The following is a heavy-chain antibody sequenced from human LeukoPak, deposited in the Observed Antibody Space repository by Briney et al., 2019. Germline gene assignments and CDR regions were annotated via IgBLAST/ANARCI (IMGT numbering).Heavy chain of an antibody. CDR2: ISAYNGNT. D-gene: IGHD3-10*01. Sequence: ASVKVSCKASGYTFTSYGISWVRQAPGQGLEWMGWISAYNGNTNYAQKLQGRVTMTTDTSTSTAYMELRSLRSDDTAVYYCARVLGSAELTMVQGVHDLYYFDYWGQGTLVTVSS. CDR1: GYTFTSYG. J-gene: IGHJ4*02. CDR3: ARVLGSAELTMVQGVHDLYYFDY. V-gene: IGHV1-18*01.